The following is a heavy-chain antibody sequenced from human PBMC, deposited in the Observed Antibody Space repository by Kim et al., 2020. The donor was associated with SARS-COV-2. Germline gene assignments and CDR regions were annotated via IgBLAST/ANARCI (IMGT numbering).Heavy chain of an antibody. CDR3: ASGPDYFDTRGFTFDN. V-gene: IGHV4-39*07. CDR2: LYQSGNT. J-gene: IGHJ4*02. CDR1: GASITSRNYY. Sequence: SETLSLTCTVSGASITSRNYYWAWIRQPPGKGLEWIGTLYQSGNTYHNPSLKGRGSISKDTSKNQFSLNLGFVTAADTAEYYCASGPDYFDTRGFTFDNWGQGTLVTVSS. D-gene: IGHD3-22*01.